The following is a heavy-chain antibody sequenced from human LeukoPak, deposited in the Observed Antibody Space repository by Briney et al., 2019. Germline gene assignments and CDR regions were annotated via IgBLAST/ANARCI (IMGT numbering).Heavy chain of an antibody. CDR3: ASRSGSVRGAFDI. CDR2: IYYSGST. V-gene: IGHV4-39*01. Sequence: PSETLSLTCTVSGGSISSSSYYWGWIRQPPGKGLGWIGSIYYSGSTYYNPSLKSRVTISVDTSKNQFSLKLSSVTAADTAVYYCASRSGSVRGAFDIWGQGTMVTVSS. CDR1: GGSISSSSYY. J-gene: IGHJ3*02. D-gene: IGHD1-26*01.